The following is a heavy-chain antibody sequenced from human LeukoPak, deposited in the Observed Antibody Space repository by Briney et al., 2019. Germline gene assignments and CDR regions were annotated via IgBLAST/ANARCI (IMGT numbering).Heavy chain of an antibody. CDR3: ARGRDWNYAFDY. J-gene: IGHJ4*02. V-gene: IGHV1-18*01. CDR2: ISASKGYT. Sequence: ASVKVSSKASGYTFTSYGFCWVRQAPGQGLEWMGWISASKGYTNYAQKFQGRVTMTTDTSTSTDYMELRSLRFDDTALYYCARGRDWNYAFDYWGQGTLVTVSS. CDR1: GYTFTSYG. D-gene: IGHD1-7*01.